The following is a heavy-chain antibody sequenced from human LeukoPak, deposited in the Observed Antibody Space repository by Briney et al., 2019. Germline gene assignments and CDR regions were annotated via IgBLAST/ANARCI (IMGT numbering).Heavy chain of an antibody. Sequence: GALRLSCAASGFTFSTYWMSWVRQAPGKGLEWVANIKQDGSDKYYVDSVKGRFTISRDNAKNTLYLQMNSLRSEDTAVYYCANDLSAVTTGYWGQGTLVSVSS. D-gene: IGHD4-17*01. J-gene: IGHJ4*02. V-gene: IGHV3-7*03. CDR1: GFTFSTYW. CDR3: ANDLSAVTTGY. CDR2: IKQDGSDK.